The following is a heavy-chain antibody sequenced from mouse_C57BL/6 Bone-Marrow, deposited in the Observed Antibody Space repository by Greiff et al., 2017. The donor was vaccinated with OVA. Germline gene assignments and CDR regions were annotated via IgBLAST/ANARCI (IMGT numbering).Heavy chain of an antibody. CDR2: ISYDGSN. Sequence: EVQLVESGPGLVKPSQSLSLTCSVTGYSITSGYYWNWIRQFPGNKLEWMGYISYDGSNNYNPSLKNRISITRDTSKNQFFLKLNSVTTEDTATYYCARGGLLPYFDYWGQGTTLTVSS. V-gene: IGHV3-6*01. CDR3: ARGGLLPYFDY. CDR1: GYSITSGYY. D-gene: IGHD2-3*01. J-gene: IGHJ2*01.